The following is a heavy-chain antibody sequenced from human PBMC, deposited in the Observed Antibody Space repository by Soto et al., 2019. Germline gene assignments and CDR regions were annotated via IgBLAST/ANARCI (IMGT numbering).Heavy chain of an antibody. Sequence: QVQLQESGPGLVKPSGTLSLTCAVSGGSISSSNWWSWVRQPPGKGLEWIGEIYHSGSTNYNPSLKSRVTISVDKSKNQFSLKLSSVTAADTAVYYCAREGLRGELFCGGDCYNFDYWGQGTLVTVSS. V-gene: IGHV4-4*02. CDR3: AREGLRGELFCGGDCYNFDY. J-gene: IGHJ4*02. CDR2: IYHSGST. D-gene: IGHD2-21*02. CDR1: GGSISSSNW.